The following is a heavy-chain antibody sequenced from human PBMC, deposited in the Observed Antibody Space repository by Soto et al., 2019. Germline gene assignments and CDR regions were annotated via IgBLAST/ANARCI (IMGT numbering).Heavy chain of an antibody. D-gene: IGHD4-17*01. V-gene: IGHV3-33*01. Sequence: SGGSLRLSCAASGFTFSSYGMHWVRQAPGKGLEWVAVIWYDGSNKYYADSVKGRFTISRDNSKNTLYLQMNSLRAEDTAVYYCASTTTVTPVFDYWGQGTLVTVSS. CDR3: ASTTTVTPVFDY. CDR2: IWYDGSNK. CDR1: GFTFSSYG. J-gene: IGHJ4*02.